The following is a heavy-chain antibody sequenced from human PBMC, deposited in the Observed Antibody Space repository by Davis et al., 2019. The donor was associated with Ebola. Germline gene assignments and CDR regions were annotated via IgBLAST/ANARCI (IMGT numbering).Heavy chain of an antibody. J-gene: IGHJ4*02. D-gene: IGHD6-19*01. V-gene: IGHV3-53*04. CDR1: GISVSNKY. Sequence: GESLKISCAVSGISVSNKYMSWVRRAPGKGLEWVSLIYDSGDTYYADSVKGRFTITRPNSQNTLYLQMNSLRPEDTAVYYCARTQTGSSGWYNYFESWGQGTLVTVSS. CDR2: IYDSGDT. CDR3: ARTQTGSSGWYNYFES.